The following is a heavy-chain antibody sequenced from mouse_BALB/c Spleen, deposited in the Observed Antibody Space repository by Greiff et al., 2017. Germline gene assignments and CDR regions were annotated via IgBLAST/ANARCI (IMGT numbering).Heavy chain of an antibody. CDR3: ARDRGMITYYAMDY. CDR1: GFSLTSYG. J-gene: IGHJ4*01. V-gene: IGHV2-9*02. D-gene: IGHD2-4*01. CDR2: IWAGGST. Sequence: VQLKESGPGLVAPSQSLSITCTVSGFSLTSYGVHWVRQPPGKGLEWLGVIWAGGSTNYNSALMSRLSISKDNSKSQVFLKMNSLQTDDTAMYYCARDRGMITYYAMDYWGQGTSVTVSS.